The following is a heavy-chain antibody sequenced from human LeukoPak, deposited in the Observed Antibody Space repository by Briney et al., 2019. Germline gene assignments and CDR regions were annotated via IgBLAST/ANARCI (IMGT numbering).Heavy chain of an antibody. CDR2: INPSDDST. J-gene: IGHJ4*02. CDR3: ARAYYESSAYRHAVYFDY. Sequence: GASVKVSCKASGYTINSSYMHWVRQAPGQGLEWMGIINPSDDSTRYAQKFQGRVTMTKDTSTNTVYMHLSSLSSDDTAVYYCARAYYESSAYRHAVYFDYWGQGTLVTVSS. CDR1: GYTINSSY. V-gene: IGHV1-46*02. D-gene: IGHD3-22*01.